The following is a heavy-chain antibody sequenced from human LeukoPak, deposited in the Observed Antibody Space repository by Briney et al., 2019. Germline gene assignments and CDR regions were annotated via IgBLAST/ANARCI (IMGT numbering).Heavy chain of an antibody. J-gene: IGHJ4*02. CDR2: IYYSGIYSGGT. D-gene: IGHD6-19*01. CDR3: ARRGVSGTFPFDY. CDR1: GGSISGGSYY. V-gene: IGHV4-39*01. Sequence: SETLSLTCTVSGGSISGGSYYWGWIRQPPGKGLEWIGSIYYSGIYSGGTYCNPSLKSRVNISVDTSKSQFSLRLSSVTAADTAVYYCARRGVSGTFPFDYWGQGTLVTVSS.